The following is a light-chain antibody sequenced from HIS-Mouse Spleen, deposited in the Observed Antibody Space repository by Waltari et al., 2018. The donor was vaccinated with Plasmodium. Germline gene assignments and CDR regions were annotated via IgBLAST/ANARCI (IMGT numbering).Light chain of an antibody. CDR1: QGICSY. Sequence: AIRMTQSPSSFSASTGDRVTITCRASQGICSYLACYQQKPGKAPKLLIYASSTLQSGVPSRFSGSGSGTDFTLTISCLQSEDFATYYCQQYYSYPLTFGGGTKVEIK. J-gene: IGKJ4*01. CDR3: QQYYSYPLT. V-gene: IGKV1-8*01. CDR2: ASS.